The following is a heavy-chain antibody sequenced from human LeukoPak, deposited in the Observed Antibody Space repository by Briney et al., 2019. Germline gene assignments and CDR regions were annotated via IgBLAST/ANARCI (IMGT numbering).Heavy chain of an antibody. J-gene: IGHJ3*02. CDR3: ARDGGGYYYGGGSAFDI. Sequence: SVKVSCKASGGTFSSYAISWVRQAPGQGLEWMGRIIPILGIANYAQKFQGRVTITADKSTSTAYMELSSLRSEDTAVYYCARDGGGYYYGGGSAFDIWGQGTMVNVSS. D-gene: IGHD3-10*01. V-gene: IGHV1-69*04. CDR1: GGTFSSYA. CDR2: IIPILGIA.